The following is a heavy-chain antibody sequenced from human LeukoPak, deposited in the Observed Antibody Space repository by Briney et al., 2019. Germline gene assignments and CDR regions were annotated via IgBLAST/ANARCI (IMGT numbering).Heavy chain of an antibody. CDR1: GGSFSGYY. D-gene: IGHD3-3*01. J-gene: IGHJ4*02. Sequence: SETLSLTCAVYGGSFSGYYWNWIRQPPGKGLEWIGEINHSGSTNYNPSLQSRVTISVDTSKNQFSLKLTSVTAADTAVYYCARDFYHDYWGQGTLVTVSS. CDR3: ARDFYHDY. CDR2: INHSGST. V-gene: IGHV4-34*01.